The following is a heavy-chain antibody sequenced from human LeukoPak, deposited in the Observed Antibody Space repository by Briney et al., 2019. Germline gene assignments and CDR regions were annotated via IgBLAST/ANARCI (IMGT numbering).Heavy chain of an antibody. CDR2: IYPGDSHT. CDR3: ARLYTRLTRSIWGYFDP. V-gene: IGHV5-51*01. CDR1: GYSFGTYW. Sequence: GESLKLSCKGSGYSFGTYWIGWVRQMPGKGLEWMGIIYPGDSHTRYSPSFQGQVTISADKSTSTAYLQWNSLKSSDTAIYYCARLYTRLTRSIWGYFDPWGQGTLVTVSS. D-gene: IGHD3-16*01. J-gene: IGHJ5*02.